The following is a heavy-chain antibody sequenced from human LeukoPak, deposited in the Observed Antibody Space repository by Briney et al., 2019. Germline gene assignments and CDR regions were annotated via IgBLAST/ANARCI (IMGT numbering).Heavy chain of an antibody. CDR3: AKSSYYDSSGFYREYYFDY. D-gene: IGHD3-22*01. Sequence: SGGSLRLSCIASGFSFSGYAMSWVRQAPGKGLEWVSAISGGGDSAYYADSVKGRFTISRDNSKNTLYLQMNSLRAGDTAVYYCAKSSYYDSSGFYREYYFDYWGQGTLVPVSS. J-gene: IGHJ4*02. CDR1: GFSFSGYA. CDR2: ISGGGDSA. V-gene: IGHV3-23*01.